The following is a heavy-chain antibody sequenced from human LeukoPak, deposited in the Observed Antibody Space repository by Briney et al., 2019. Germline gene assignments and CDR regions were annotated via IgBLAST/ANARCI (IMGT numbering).Heavy chain of an antibody. Sequence: SSQTLSLTCTVSGGSITSSGYYWSWIRQPPGKGLEWIGYIYHSGSTNYNPTLASRVTISEDRSKNQFSLKLSSVTAADTAVYYCARGEVAAAGRSISLFDYWGQGTLVTVSS. CDR3: ARGEVAAAGRSISLFDY. CDR2: IYHSGST. J-gene: IGHJ4*02. D-gene: IGHD6-13*01. V-gene: IGHV4-30-2*01. CDR1: GGSITSSGYY.